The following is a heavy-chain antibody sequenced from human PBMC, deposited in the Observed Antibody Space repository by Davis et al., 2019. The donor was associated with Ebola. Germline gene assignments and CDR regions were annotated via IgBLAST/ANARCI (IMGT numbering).Heavy chain of an antibody. V-gene: IGHV1-18*01. J-gene: IGHJ5*02. Sequence: ASVKVSCKASGFTFTSSAMQWVRQARGQRLEWMGWISAYNGNTNYAQKLQGRVTMTTDTSTSTAYMELRSLRSDDTAVYYCARDPTYYDYIWGSYRLRDNWFDPWGQGTLVTVSS. CDR2: ISAYNGNT. D-gene: IGHD3-16*02. CDR1: GFTFTSSA. CDR3: ARDPTYYDYIWGSYRLRDNWFDP.